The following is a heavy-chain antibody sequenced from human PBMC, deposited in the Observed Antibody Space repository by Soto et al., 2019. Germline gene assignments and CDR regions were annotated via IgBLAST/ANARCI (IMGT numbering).Heavy chain of an antibody. V-gene: IGHV4-39*01. CDR3: ARHCSSTSRRRDDAFDI. Sequence: SEALSLTCAVSGGSISRSIYYWGWIRQPPGKGLEWIGSIYYSGSTYYNPSLKSRVTISVDTSKNQFSLKLSSVTAADTALYYCARHCSSTSRRRDDAFDIWGQATMVTVSS. D-gene: IGHD2-2*01. J-gene: IGHJ3*02. CDR2: IYYSGST. CDR1: GGSISRSIYY.